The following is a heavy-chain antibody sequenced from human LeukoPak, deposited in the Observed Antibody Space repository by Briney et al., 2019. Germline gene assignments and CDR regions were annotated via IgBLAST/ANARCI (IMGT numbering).Heavy chain of an antibody. D-gene: IGHD5-18*01. CDR3: ARSRGYNYGYWGYFDY. V-gene: IGHV3-30*04. CDR2: ISLDGRNE. J-gene: IGHJ4*02. Sequence: GGSLRLSCAASGFSFSTYAMHWVRQAPGKGLEWVAVISLDGRNEYYADSVKGRFTISRDNSTNTLYLQMTSLRAEDTTVYYCARSRGYNYGYWGYFDYWGQGALVTVSS. CDR1: GFSFSTYA.